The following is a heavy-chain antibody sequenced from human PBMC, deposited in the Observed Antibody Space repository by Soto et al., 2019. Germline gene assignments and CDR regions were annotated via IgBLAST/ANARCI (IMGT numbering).Heavy chain of an antibody. J-gene: IGHJ6*02. CDR2: IYYSGST. V-gene: IGHV4-61*03. CDR3: ASFQRSNYYYYGMDV. Sequence: QVQLQESGPGLVKPSETLSLTCTVSGGSVSSGSYYWSWIRQPPGKGLEWIGYIYYSGSTNNNPSLKSRVTISVDTSKNHFSLKLSSVPAADTAVYYCASFQRSNYYYYGMDVWGQGTTVTVSS. CDR1: GGSVSSGSYY.